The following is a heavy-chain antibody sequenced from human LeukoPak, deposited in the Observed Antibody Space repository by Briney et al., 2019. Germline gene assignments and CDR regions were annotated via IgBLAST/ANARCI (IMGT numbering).Heavy chain of an antibody. Sequence: SETLSLTCTVSGGSINSHYWSWIRQPPGKGLEWIGYIYYSGSTHYNPSLKSRVTISVDTSKNHFSLKLGSVTAADMAVYYCARMRDWFDPWGQGTLVTVSS. CDR1: GGSINSHY. J-gene: IGHJ5*02. CDR3: ARMRDWFDP. CDR2: IYYSGST. V-gene: IGHV4-59*11.